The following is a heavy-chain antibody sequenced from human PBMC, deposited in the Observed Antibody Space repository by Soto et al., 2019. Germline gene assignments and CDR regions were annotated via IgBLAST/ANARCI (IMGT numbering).Heavy chain of an antibody. Sequence: ASETLSLTCTVSGGSISSYYWSWIRQPPGKGLEWIGYIYYSGSTNYNPSLKSRVTISVDTSKNQFSLKLSSVTAADTAVYYCARRLVGATHDYWGQGTLVTVS. D-gene: IGHD1-26*01. CDR1: GGSISSYY. CDR3: ARRLVGATHDY. CDR2: IYYSGST. V-gene: IGHV4-59*08. J-gene: IGHJ4*02.